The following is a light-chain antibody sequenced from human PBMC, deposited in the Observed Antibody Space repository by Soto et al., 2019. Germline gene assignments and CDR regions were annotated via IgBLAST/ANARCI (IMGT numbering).Light chain of an antibody. J-gene: IGKJ5*01. V-gene: IGKV3-11*01. CDR2: DAS. CDR1: QSVSSN. CDR3: QQRSAWPPIT. Sequence: EIVLKQPPATLSLSPGERATLSCRASQSVSSNLAWYQQKPGQAPRLLIYDASNRATGIPARFSGSGSGTDFTLTISTLEPEDFAVYYCQQRSAWPPITFGQGTRLEIK.